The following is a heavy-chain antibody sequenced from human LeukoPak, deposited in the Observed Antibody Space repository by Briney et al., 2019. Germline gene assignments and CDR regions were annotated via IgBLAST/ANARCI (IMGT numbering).Heavy chain of an antibody. CDR1: GFTFSSYA. CDR3: AKDHAATIRSYYYYGMDV. D-gene: IGHD6-25*01. Sequence: PGGSLRLSCAASGFTFSSYAMSWVRQAPGKGLEWVSAISGSGGSTYYADSVKGRFTISRDNSKNTLYLQMNSLRAEDTAVYYCAKDHAATIRSYYYYGMDVWGQGTTVTVSS. J-gene: IGHJ6*02. CDR2: ISGSGGST. V-gene: IGHV3-23*01.